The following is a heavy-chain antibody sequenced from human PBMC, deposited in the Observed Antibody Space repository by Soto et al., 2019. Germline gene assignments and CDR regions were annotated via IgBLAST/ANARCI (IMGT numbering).Heavy chain of an antibody. V-gene: IGHV3-23*01. CDR1: GFSFSNYA. J-gene: IGHJ4*02. CDR2: ITGSSGRT. CDR3: AKEYTSTSRGSFDY. Sequence: PGGSLRLSCAASGFSFSNYAMNWVRQAPGKGLEWVSGITGSSGRTFYADSVKGRFTISRDNSKNTVYLQMNSVRADDTAVYYCAKEYTSTSRGSFDYWGQGARVTAPQ. D-gene: IGHD1-26*01.